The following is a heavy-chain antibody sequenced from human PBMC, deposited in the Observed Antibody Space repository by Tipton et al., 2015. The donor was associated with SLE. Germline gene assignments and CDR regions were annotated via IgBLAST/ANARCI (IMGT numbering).Heavy chain of an antibody. J-gene: IGHJ4*02. V-gene: IGHV4-59*11. CDR1: GGSISSHY. Sequence: LRLSCTVSGGSISSHYWSWIRQPPRKGLEWIGYIYYSGSTNYNPSLKSRVTISVDTSKNQFSLNLSSVTAADTAVYYCARTNWSGYQSFDFWGQGTLVTVSS. CDR3: ARTNWSGYQSFDF. CDR2: IYYSGST. D-gene: IGHD3-3*01.